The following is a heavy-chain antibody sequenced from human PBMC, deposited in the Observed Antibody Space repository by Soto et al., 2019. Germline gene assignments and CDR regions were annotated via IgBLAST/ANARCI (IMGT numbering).Heavy chain of an antibody. J-gene: IGHJ4*02. CDR3: VRGTGWYPPFDY. D-gene: IGHD6-19*01. CDR1: GYTFTNYA. V-gene: IGHV1-3*05. CDR2: INAGNGNT. Sequence: QVQLVQSGAEEKKPGASVKVSCKASGYTFTNYAMHWVRQAPGQRLEWMGWINAGNGNTKYSQKFQGRVTITRDTSASTAYMELSSLRSEDTAVYYCVRGTGWYPPFDYWGQGTLVTVSS.